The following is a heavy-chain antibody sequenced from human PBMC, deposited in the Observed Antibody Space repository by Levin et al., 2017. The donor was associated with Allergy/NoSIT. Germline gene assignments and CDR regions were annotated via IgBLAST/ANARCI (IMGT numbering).Heavy chain of an antibody. CDR1: GYSFASYW. CDR2: IFPRDSDT. V-gene: IGHV5-51*01. J-gene: IGHJ5*02. CDR3: VRGGNRANYDWFDT. Sequence: KVSCKASGYSFASYWLGWVRQTPGKGLQYMGVIFPRDSDTRYSQSLQGHVTISADESINTAYLQWSSLKASDTGIYFCVRGGNRANYDWFDTWGQGTQVTVSS. D-gene: IGHD4-23*01.